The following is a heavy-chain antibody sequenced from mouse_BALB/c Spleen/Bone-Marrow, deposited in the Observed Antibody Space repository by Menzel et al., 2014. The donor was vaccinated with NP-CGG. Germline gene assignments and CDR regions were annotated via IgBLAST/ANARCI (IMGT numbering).Heavy chain of an antibody. CDR2: IGSYYGDA. Sequence: QVQLQQSGAELVRPGVSVKISCKGSGYTFTDYAIHWVKQSHAKSLEWIGVIGSYYGDATYNQKFKGKATMTVEKSPSTAYIELVMLTSEDTAMYYGANGGSVSVTGALDYWGQGTSVTVSS. V-gene: IGHV1S137*01. CDR1: GYTFTDYA. J-gene: IGHJ4*01. CDR3: ANGGSVSVTGALDY. D-gene: IGHD2-2*01.